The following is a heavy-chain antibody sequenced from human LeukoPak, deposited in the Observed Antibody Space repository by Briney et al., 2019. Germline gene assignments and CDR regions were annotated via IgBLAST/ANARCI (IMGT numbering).Heavy chain of an antibody. Sequence: SETLSLTCTVSGGSISSYYWSWIRQPPGKGLEWIGYIYYSGSTNYNPSPKSRVTISVDTSKNQFSLKLSSVTAADTAVYYCARASSSWFFWFDPWGQGTLVTVSS. D-gene: IGHD6-13*01. CDR1: GGSISSYY. CDR3: ARASSSWFFWFDP. CDR2: IYYSGST. J-gene: IGHJ5*02. V-gene: IGHV4-59*01.